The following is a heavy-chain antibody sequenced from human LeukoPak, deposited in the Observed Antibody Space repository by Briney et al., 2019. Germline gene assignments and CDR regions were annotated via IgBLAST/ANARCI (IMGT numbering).Heavy chain of an antibody. V-gene: IGHV3-74*03. CDR1: GFSFSGHW. Sequence: GGSLRLSCVAPGFSFSGHWMHWVRQAPGKGLVAVSRITPDGTDTAYADSVKGRFTISRDNAKNTLYLEMNSLTAEDTSLYYCTRSSFSNGYDYWGQGTLVTVSS. CDR3: TRSSFSNGYDY. J-gene: IGHJ4*02. CDR2: ITPDGTDT. D-gene: IGHD2-2*01.